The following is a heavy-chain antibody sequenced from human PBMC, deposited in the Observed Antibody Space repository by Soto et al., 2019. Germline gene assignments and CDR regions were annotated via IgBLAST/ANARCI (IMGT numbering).Heavy chain of an antibody. D-gene: IGHD3-3*01. CDR3: GRLEGLDKIWYYFDF. CDR2: IYYSGST. V-gene: IGHV4-59*08. J-gene: IGHJ4*02. Sequence: SETLSLTCAVYGGSFSGYYWSWIRQPPGKGLEWIGYIYYSGSTNYNPSLKSRVTISVDKSKNQFSLKLMSLSAADTAVYYCGRLEGLDKIWYYFDFWGRGALVTVSS. CDR1: GGSFSGYY.